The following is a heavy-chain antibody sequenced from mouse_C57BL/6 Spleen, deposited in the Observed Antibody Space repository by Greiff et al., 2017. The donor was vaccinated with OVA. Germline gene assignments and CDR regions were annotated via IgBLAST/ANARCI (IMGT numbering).Heavy chain of an antibody. D-gene: IGHD1-1*01. CDR2: IYPGSGST. V-gene: IGHV1-55*01. CDR1: GYTFTSYW. CDR3: ARENRRYYGSSYSAY. Sequence: QVQLQQPGAELVKPGASVKMSCKASGYTFTSYWITWVKQRPGQGLEWIGDIYPGSGSTNYNEKFKSKATLTVDTSSSTAYMQLSSLTSEDSAVYYCARENRRYYGSSYSAYWGQGTLVTVSA. J-gene: IGHJ3*01.